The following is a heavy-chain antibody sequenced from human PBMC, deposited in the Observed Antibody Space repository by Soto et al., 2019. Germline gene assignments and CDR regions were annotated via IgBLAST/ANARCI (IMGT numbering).Heavy chain of an antibody. Sequence: QVQLVESGGGVVQPGRSLRLSCAASGFTFNNYGMHWVRQAPGKGLEWLAVKWNDGSNSSYANSVKGRFTISRDNSKNTLYLQMSSLRAEDTAVYYCARRQIPPPTRGAANARGGMDVWGQGTTVTVSS. CDR3: ARRQIPPPTRGAANARGGMDV. CDR1: GFTFNNYG. V-gene: IGHV3-33*01. CDR2: KWNDGSNS. D-gene: IGHD6-13*01. J-gene: IGHJ6*02.